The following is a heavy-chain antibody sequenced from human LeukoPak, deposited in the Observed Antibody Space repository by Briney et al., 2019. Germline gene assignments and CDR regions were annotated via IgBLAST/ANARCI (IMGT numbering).Heavy chain of an antibody. Sequence: SQTLSLTCTVSGGSISSGGYYWSWIRQPPGKGLEWIGYIYHSGSTYYNPSLKSRVTISVDRSKNQFSLKLSSVTAADTAVYCCARVLVGATADYWGQGTLVTVSS. D-gene: IGHD1-26*01. CDR1: GGSISSGGYY. CDR2: IYHSGST. V-gene: IGHV4-30-2*01. J-gene: IGHJ4*02. CDR3: ARVLVGATADY.